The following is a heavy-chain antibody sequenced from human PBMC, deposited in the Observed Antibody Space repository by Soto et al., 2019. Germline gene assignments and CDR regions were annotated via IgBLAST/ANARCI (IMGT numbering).Heavy chain of an antibody. CDR2: IYYSGST. D-gene: IGHD3-3*01. CDR3: ARAASIDFWSGYHYYGMDV. Sequence: PSETLSLTCTVSGGSISSGGYYWSWIRQHPGKGLEWIGYIYYSGSTYYNPSLKSRVTISVDTSKNQFSLKLSSVTAADTAVYYCARAASIDFWSGYHYYGMDVWGQGTTVTVSS. CDR1: GGSISSGGYY. J-gene: IGHJ6*02. V-gene: IGHV4-31*03.